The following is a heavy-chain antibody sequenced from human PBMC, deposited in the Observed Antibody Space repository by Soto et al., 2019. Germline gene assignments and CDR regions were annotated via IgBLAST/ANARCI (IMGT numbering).Heavy chain of an antibody. V-gene: IGHV3-11*01. CDR2: ISNTGSST. Sequence: GLSLRLSCLVSGFSLGYYYMSWVRQPPGKGLEWVSYISNTGSSTYDVDSVKGRFTISRDSTKNSLFLQMISVRVEDTAVYYCARVVGRRFLDYWGRGTLVTVSS. J-gene: IGHJ4*02. CDR3: ARVVGRRFLDY. D-gene: IGHD1-1*01. CDR1: GFSLGYYY.